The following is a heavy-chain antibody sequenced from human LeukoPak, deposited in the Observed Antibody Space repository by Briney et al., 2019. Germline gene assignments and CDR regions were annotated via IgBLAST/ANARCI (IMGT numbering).Heavy chain of an antibody. D-gene: IGHD3-10*01. CDR1: GGSFSDYY. Sequence: SETLSLTCAVYGGSFSDYYWSWIRQPPGKGLEWIGEINHSGSTNYNPSLKSRVTISVDTSKNQFSLKLSSVTAADTAVYYCARGQLLWFGELLYYWFDPWGQGTLVTVSS. CDR2: INHSGST. V-gene: IGHV4-34*01. J-gene: IGHJ5*02. CDR3: ARGQLLWFGELLYYWFDP.